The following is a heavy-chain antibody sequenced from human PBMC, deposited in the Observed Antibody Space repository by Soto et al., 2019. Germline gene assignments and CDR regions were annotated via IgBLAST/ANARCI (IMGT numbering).Heavy chain of an antibody. D-gene: IGHD1-7*01. CDR3: ARDNWNSY. V-gene: IGHV3-23*01. CDR1: GFTFSSYA. Sequence: GGSLRLSCAASGFTFSSYAMSWVRQAPGKGLEWVSAISAGGGSTYYADSVTGRFTISRDNSMNTLYLQMNSLRAEDTAVYYCARDNWNSYWGQGTLVTVSS. CDR2: ISAGGGST. J-gene: IGHJ4*02.